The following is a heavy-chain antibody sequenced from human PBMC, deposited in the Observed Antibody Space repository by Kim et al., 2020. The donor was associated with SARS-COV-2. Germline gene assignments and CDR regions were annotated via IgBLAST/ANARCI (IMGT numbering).Heavy chain of an antibody. V-gene: IGHV1-18*04. D-gene: IGHD5-18*01. J-gene: IGHJ6*02. CDR1: GYTFTSYG. CDR3: ARDEPPRRYSYGYYYYYGMVV. CDR2: ISADNGNT. Sequence: ASVKVSCKASGYTFTSYGISWVRQAPGQGLEWMGWISADNGNTNYAQKLQSRVTMTTDTSTSTAYMELRSLRSDDTAVYYCARDEPPRRYSYGYYYYYGMVVWGQGTTVTVSS.